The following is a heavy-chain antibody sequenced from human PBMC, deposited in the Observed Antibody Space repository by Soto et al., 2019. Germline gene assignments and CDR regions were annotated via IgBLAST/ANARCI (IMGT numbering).Heavy chain of an antibody. CDR2: TYYRSKWYN. CDR1: GDSVSSNSAA. V-gene: IGHV6-1*01. CDR3: AKVPPPYNWNDVRFDYFDY. J-gene: IGHJ4*02. Sequence: SQTLSLTCAISGDSVSSNSAAWNWIRQSPSRGLEWLGRTYYRSKWYNDYAVSVKSRITINPDTSKNQFSLQLNSVTPEDTAVYYCAKVPPPYNWNDVRFDYFDYWGQGALVTVSS. D-gene: IGHD1-20*01.